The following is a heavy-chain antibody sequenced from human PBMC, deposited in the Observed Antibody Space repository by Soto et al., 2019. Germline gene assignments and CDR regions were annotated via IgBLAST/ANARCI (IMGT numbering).Heavy chain of an antibody. CDR3: AKSGAYDYVWGSYRSDYYYGMDV. J-gene: IGHJ6*02. D-gene: IGHD3-16*02. CDR1: GFTFSSYV. Sequence: GVSLRLSSAASGFTFSSYVMHWVRQAPGQGLDFVAVISYDGSNKYYEDYVKGRVTISSHNSKNTLYLQMKSLRADHTRVYYCAKSGAYDYVWGSYRSDYYYGMDVWGQGT. V-gene: IGHV3-30*18. CDR2: ISYDGSNK.